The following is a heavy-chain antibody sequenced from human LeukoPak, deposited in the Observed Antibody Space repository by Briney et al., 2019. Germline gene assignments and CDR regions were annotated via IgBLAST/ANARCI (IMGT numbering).Heavy chain of an antibody. Sequence: GGSLRLSCAASGFTFSSYAMSWIRQAPGKGLEWVSAISGSGGSTYYADSVKGRFTISRDNSKNTLYLQMNSLRAEDTAVYYCAKHQGVYDFWSGYLFAVRFDYWGQGTLVTVSS. CDR1: GFTFSSYA. CDR3: AKHQGVYDFWSGYLFAVRFDY. CDR2: ISGSGGST. V-gene: IGHV3-23*01. D-gene: IGHD3-3*01. J-gene: IGHJ4*02.